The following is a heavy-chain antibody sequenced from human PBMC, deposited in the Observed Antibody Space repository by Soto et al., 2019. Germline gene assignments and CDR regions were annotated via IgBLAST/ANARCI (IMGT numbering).Heavy chain of an antibody. Sequence: QVQLVQSGAEEKKPGASVKVSCKASGYTFTSYAMHWVRQAPGQRLEWMGWINAGNGNTKYSQKFQGRVXXTXDXFASTAYMELSSLRSEDTAVYYCAREAYIAVAGFDYWGQGTLVTVSS. CDR3: AREAYIAVAGFDY. V-gene: IGHV1-3*05. D-gene: IGHD6-19*01. J-gene: IGHJ4*02. CDR1: GYTFTSYA. CDR2: INAGNGNT.